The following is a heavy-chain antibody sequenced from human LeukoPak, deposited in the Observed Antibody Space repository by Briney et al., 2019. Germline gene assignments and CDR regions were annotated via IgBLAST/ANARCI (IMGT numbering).Heavy chain of an antibody. CDR2: IDGGNGDT. D-gene: IGHD6-19*01. J-gene: IGHJ6*02. CDR1: GYTFTTYA. Sequence: GASVKVSCKASGYTFTTYAMHWVRQAPGQSLEWMAWIDGGNGDTKYSQKLQGRVTITRDTSASTAYMELSRLRSDDTAVYYCARDRVRSSGWDYYYYGMDVWGQGTTVTVSS. CDR3: ARDRVRSSGWDYYYYGMDV. V-gene: IGHV1-3*01.